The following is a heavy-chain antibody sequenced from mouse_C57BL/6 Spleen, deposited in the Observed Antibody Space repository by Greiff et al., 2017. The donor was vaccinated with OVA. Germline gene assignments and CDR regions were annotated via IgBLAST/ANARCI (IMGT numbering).Heavy chain of an antibody. Sequence: QVQLQHPGAELVMPGASVKLSCKASGYTFTSYWMHWVKQRPGQGLEWIGEIDPSDSYTNYNQKFKGKSTLTVDKSSSTAYMQLSSLTSEDSAVYYCARRITTVVDYWGQGTTLTVSS. CDR1: GYTFTSYW. D-gene: IGHD1-1*01. J-gene: IGHJ2*01. CDR2: IDPSDSYT. V-gene: IGHV1-69*01. CDR3: ARRITTVVDY.